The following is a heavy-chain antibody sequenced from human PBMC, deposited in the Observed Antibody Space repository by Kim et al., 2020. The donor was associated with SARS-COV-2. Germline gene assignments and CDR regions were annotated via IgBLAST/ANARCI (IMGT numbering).Heavy chain of an antibody. CDR3: AAATHNTGSYTVAY. V-gene: IGHV1-2*02. Sequence: ASVKVSCKASRYTFTDFYIHWVRQAPGQGPEWMGWINPSSGGTNYAQNFQDRVTMTWDTSISTVYMEVRRLKSDDTAVYYCAAATHNTGSYTVAYWGQGALVPVSS. J-gene: IGHJ4*02. D-gene: IGHD6-19*01. CDR1: RYTFTDFY. CDR2: INPSSGGT.